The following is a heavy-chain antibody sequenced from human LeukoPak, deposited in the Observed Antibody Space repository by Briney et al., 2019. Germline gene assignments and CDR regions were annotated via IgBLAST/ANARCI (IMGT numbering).Heavy chain of an antibody. D-gene: IGHD4-17*01. V-gene: IGHV3-30-3*01. Sequence: GGSLRLSCAASGFTFSSYAMHWVRQAPGKGLEWVAVISYDGSNKYYADSVKGRFTISRDNSKNTLYLQMNSLRAEDTAVYYCARDPNGDYYFDYWGQGTLVTVSS. CDR1: GFTFSSYA. CDR3: ARDPNGDYYFDY. CDR2: ISYDGSNK. J-gene: IGHJ4*02.